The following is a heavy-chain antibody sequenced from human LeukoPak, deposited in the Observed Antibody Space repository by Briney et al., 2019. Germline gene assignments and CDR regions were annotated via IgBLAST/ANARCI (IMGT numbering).Heavy chain of an antibody. CDR1: GYSISSNNW. D-gene: IGHD3-10*01. V-gene: IGHV4-28*05. J-gene: IGHJ6*04. CDR2: IYYSGII. CDR3: AKKPNTVYYFDV. Sequence: PSDTLSLTCAVSGYSISSNNWWGWIRQPPGKGLEWIGYIYYSGIIHYNASLKSRVTMSVDTSKNQFSLKLNSVTAVDTAVYYCAKKPNTVYYFDVWGKGTTVTVSS.